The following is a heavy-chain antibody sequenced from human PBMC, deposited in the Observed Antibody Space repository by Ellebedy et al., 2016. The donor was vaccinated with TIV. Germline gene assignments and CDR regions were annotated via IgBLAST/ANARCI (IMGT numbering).Heavy chain of an antibody. CDR2: ISSSGSPI. Sequence: PGGSLRLSCAASGFTFRDYYMSWVRQAPGKGLELVSYISSSGSPIYYADSVKGRFTISRDNARNSLYLQMNSLRAEDTAVYYCARDRRISTVTTSGFDYWGQGTLVTVSS. CDR3: ARDRRISTVTTSGFDY. V-gene: IGHV3-11*01. J-gene: IGHJ4*02. D-gene: IGHD4-11*01. CDR1: GFTFRDYY.